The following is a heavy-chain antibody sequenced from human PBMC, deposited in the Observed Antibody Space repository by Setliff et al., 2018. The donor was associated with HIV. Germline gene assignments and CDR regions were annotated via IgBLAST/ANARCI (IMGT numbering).Heavy chain of an antibody. CDR2: ISNYNGNT. D-gene: IGHD2-21*02. CDR3: ARGRRGDLDY. Sequence: ASVKVSCKTSDYTFTNYGIYWVRQAPGQGLEWMGWISNYNGNTNYAQKFHGRVTMTTDTSTSTAYMELRSLRSDDTAVYYCARGRRGDLDYWGQGTLVTVSS. CDR1: DYTFTNYG. J-gene: IGHJ4*02. V-gene: IGHV1-18*01.